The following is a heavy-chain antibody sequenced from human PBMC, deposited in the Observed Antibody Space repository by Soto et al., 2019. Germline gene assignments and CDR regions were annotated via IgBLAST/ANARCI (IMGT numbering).Heavy chain of an antibody. J-gene: IGHJ4*02. CDR3: AKGSIEYSASVDN. Sequence: EVQLLESGGGLVQPGGSLRLSCVASGFSFSSYAMVWVRQAPGKGLEWVSVISARGGSSYLADTVKGRFTISRDNSKNLLSLAMNSLRAEDKAIYFCAKGSIEYSASVDNWGQGTLVLVSS. V-gene: IGHV3-23*01. CDR1: GFSFSSYA. CDR2: ISARGGSS. D-gene: IGHD5-12*01.